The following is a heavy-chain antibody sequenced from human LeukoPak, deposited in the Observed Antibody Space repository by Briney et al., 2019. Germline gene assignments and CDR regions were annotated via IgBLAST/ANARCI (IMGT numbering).Heavy chain of an antibody. J-gene: IGHJ6*03. D-gene: IGHD6-13*01. CDR1: GFTFSSYG. V-gene: IGHV3-30*02. CDR2: IRYDGSNK. CDR3: AKAAAAIHYYYYYYMDV. Sequence: GESLRLSCAASGFTFSSYGMHWVRQAPGKGLEWVAFIRYDGSNKYYADSVKGRFTISRDNSKNTLYLQMNSLRAEDTAVYYCAKAAAAIHYYYYYYMDVWGKGTTVTISS.